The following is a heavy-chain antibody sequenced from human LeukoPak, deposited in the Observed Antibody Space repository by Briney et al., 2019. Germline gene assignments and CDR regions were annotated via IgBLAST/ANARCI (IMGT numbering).Heavy chain of an antibody. CDR1: GFTFSSYA. D-gene: IGHD3-10*01. CDR2: ISSNGGST. V-gene: IGHV3-64*04. J-gene: IGHJ4*02. Sequence: GGSPRLSCSASGFTFSSYAMHWVRQAPGKGLEYVSAISSNGGSTYYADSLKGRFTISRDNSKNTLYLQMNSLRAEDTAVYYCARTLALYGSGSFFDFWGQGTLVTVSS. CDR3: ARTLALYGSGSFFDF.